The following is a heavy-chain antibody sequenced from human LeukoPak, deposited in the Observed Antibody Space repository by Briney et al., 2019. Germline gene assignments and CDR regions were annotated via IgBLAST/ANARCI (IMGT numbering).Heavy chain of an antibody. Sequence: GGSLRLSCAASGFTFSSYGMHWVRQAPGKGLEWVAFIRYDGSNKYYADSVKGRFTISRDNSKNTLYLQMNSLRAEDTAVYYCARAYSSGYLSSSWNAPFDPWGQGTLVTVSS. V-gene: IGHV3-30*02. CDR3: ARAYSSGYLSSSWNAPFDP. CDR1: GFTFSSYG. J-gene: IGHJ5*02. CDR2: IRYDGSNK. D-gene: IGHD6-13*01.